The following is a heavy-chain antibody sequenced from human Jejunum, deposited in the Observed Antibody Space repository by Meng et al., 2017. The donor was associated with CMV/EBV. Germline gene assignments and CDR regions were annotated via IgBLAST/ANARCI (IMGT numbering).Heavy chain of an antibody. D-gene: IGHD2-21*01. Sequence: FRGFYINWVRQAPRQGLEWMGWSNPKNGDTNYAQKFQGRVTMTTDTSTSTAYMELSRLTSDDTAVYYCTRDLYCGGNCYSAVDYWGQGTRVTVSS. CDR3: TRDLYCGGNCYSAVDY. V-gene: IGHV1-2*02. CDR2: SNPKNGDT. CDR1: FRGFY. J-gene: IGHJ4*02.